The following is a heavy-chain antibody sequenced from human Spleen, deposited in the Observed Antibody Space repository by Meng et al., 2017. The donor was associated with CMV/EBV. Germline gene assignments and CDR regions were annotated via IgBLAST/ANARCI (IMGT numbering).Heavy chain of an antibody. CDR1: GFTFSSYN. CDR3: AKEAPYNWNTFDI. CDR2: ISSSSSYI. Sequence: GGSLRLSCAASGFTFSSYNMNWVRQAPGKGLEWVSSISSSSSYIYYVDSVKGRFTISRDNAKNSLYLQMNSLRADDTAVYYCAKEAPYNWNTFDIWGQGTMVTVSS. J-gene: IGHJ3*02. D-gene: IGHD1/OR15-1a*01. V-gene: IGHV3-21*01.